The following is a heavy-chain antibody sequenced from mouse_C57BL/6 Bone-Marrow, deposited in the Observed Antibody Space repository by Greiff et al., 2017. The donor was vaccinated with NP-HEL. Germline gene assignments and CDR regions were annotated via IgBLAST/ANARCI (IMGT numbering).Heavy chain of an antibody. Sequence: EVQLQHSGAELVRPGASVKLSCTASGFNIKDDYMHWVKQRPEQGLEWIGWIDPENGDTEYSSKFQGKATITVDTSSNTAYLQLSSLTSEDTAVYYCTACDYYYYWGQGTTLTVSS. CDR3: TACDYYYY. CDR2: IDPENGDT. V-gene: IGHV14-4*01. CDR1: GFNIKDDY. J-gene: IGHJ2*01.